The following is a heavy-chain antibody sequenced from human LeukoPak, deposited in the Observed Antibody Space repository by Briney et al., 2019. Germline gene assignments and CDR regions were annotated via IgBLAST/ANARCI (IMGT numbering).Heavy chain of an antibody. CDR1: GGSISSSSYY. J-gene: IGHJ4*02. CDR3: ARHKRSVVVTDGTPYFDY. Sequence: SETLSLTCTVSGGSISSSSYYWGWIRQPPGKGLEWIGSIYYSGSTYYNPSLKSRVTISVDTSKNQFSLKLSSVTAADTAVYYCARHKRSVVVTDGTPYFDYWGQGTLVTVSS. CDR2: IYYSGST. V-gene: IGHV4-39*01. D-gene: IGHD2-21*02.